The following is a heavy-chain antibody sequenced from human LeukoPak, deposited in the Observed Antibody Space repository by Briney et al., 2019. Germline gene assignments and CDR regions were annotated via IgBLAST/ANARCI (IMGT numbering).Heavy chain of an antibody. CDR3: ARAQGSSPIYYYYYGMDV. D-gene: IGHD6-6*01. CDR2: INHSGST. CDR1: GGSFSGYY. J-gene: IGHJ6*02. V-gene: IGHV4-34*01. Sequence: SETLSLTCAVYGGSFSGYYWSWIRQPPGKGLEWIGEINHSGSTNYNPSLKSRVTISVDTSKNQFSLKLSSVTAADTAVYYCARAQGSSPIYYYYYGMDVWGQGTTVTVSS.